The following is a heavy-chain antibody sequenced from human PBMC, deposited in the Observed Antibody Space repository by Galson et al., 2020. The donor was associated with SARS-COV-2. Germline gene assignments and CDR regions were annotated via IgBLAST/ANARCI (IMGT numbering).Heavy chain of an antibody. Sequence: GGSLRLSCAASAFTFSSYSMNWVRQAPGKGLEWVSSISSSSYYIYYADSLKGRFTVSRDNAKNSLYLQMNSLRAEDTAVYYCARALSITTPYAFDIWGQGTMVTVSS. D-gene: IGHD1-1*01. J-gene: IGHJ3*02. CDR3: ARALSITTPYAFDI. CDR2: ISSSSYYI. CDR1: AFTFSSYS. V-gene: IGHV3-21*01.